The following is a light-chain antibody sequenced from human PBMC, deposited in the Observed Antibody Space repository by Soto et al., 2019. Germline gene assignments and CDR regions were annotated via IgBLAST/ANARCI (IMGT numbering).Light chain of an antibody. CDR2: GDN. CDR1: GSSIGTNT. J-gene: IGLJ2*01. Sequence: QAVVTQPPSASGTPGQRVTISCSGSGSSIGTNTVNWYRQLPGTAPKLLIYGDNQRPSGVPDRFSASKSGTSASLAISGLQSEDEADDYCTAWDGSLNNVLFGGGTKLTVL. V-gene: IGLV1-44*01. CDR3: TAWDGSLNNVL.